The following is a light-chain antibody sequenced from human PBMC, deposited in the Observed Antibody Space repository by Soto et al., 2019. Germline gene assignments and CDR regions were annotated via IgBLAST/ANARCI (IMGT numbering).Light chain of an antibody. CDR1: QSISSY. J-gene: IGKJ5*01. CDR3: QQSYSTPLIT. CDR2: AAS. V-gene: IGKV1-39*01. Sequence: DIQMTQSPYSLSASVGDRFTITCRASQSISSYLNWYQQKPGKAPKLLIYAASSLQSGVPSRFSGSGSGTDFTLTISSLQPEDFATYYCQQSYSTPLITFGQGTRLEN.